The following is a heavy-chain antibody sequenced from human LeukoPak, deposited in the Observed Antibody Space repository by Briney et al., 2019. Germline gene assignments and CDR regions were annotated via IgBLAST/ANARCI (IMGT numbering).Heavy chain of an antibody. D-gene: IGHD6-19*01. CDR3: ARDPRGWKGTFDY. J-gene: IGHJ4*02. CDR2: IYSGGST. CDR1: AFTVSSDY. V-gene: IGHV3-53*01. Sequence: GGSLRLSCAASAFTVSSDYMSWVRQAPGKGLKWVSVIYSGGSTYYADSVKGRFTISRDNSRNTLYLQMNSLRAEDTAVYYCARDPRGWKGTFDYWGQGTLVTVSS.